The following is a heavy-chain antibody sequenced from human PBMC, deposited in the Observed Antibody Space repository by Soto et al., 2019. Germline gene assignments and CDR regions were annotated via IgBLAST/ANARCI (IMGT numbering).Heavy chain of an antibody. D-gene: IGHD3-22*01. CDR3: ATGGDDSPSIITWPYFDY. Sequence: GASVKVSCKASGYTFTSYYMHWVRQAPGQGLEWMGIINPSGGSTSYAQKFQGRVTMTRDTSTSTVYMELSSLRSEDTAVYYCATGGDDSPSIITWPYFDYWGQGTLVTVSS. J-gene: IGHJ4*02. V-gene: IGHV1-46*01. CDR2: INPSGGST. CDR1: GYTFTSYY.